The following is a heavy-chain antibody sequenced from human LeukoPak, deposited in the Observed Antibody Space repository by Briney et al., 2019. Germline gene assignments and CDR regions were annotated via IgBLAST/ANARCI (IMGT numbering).Heavy chain of an antibody. CDR3: ARDCGGTPGLNDAFDI. J-gene: IGHJ3*02. V-gene: IGHV4-39*07. CDR1: GGSISSSSYY. CDR2: IYYSGST. Sequence: SETLSLTCTVSGGSISSSSYYWGWIRQPPGKGLEWIGSIYYSGSTYYNPSLKSRVTISVDTSKNQFSLKLSSVTAADTAVYYCARDCGGTPGLNDAFDIWGQGTMVTVSS. D-gene: IGHD4-23*01.